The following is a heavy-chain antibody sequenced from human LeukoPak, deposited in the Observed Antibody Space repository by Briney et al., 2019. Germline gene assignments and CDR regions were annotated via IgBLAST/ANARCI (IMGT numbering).Heavy chain of an antibody. Sequence: GGSLRLSCAASGFTFSSYWMSWVRQAPGKGLEWEANIKQDGSEKYYVDSVKGRFTISRDNAKNSLYLQMNSLRAEDTAVYYCARLPLTYYYDSSGYYYSSYYYYYMDVWGKGTTVTVSS. CDR2: IKQDGSEK. CDR1: GFTFSSYW. CDR3: ARLPLTYYYDSSGYYYSSYYYYYMDV. J-gene: IGHJ6*03. V-gene: IGHV3-7*01. D-gene: IGHD3-22*01.